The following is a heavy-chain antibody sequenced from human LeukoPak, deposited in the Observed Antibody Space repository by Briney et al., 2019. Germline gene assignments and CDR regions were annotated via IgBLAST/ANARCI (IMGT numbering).Heavy chain of an antibody. D-gene: IGHD6-6*01. J-gene: IGHJ4*02. CDR1: GVTFSSYP. Sequence: AGSLRLSCAASGVTFSSYPMHWVRQAPGKGLEWVSSISSRSSYIYYADSVKGRSTISRDNAKNSLYLQMHSMRAEDTAVYYCAREIRSSSVFDYWGQGTLVTVSS. CDR2: ISSRSSYI. CDR3: AREIRSSSVFDY. V-gene: IGHV3-21*01.